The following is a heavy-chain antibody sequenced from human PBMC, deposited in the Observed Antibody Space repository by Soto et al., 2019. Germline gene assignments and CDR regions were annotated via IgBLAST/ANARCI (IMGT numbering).Heavy chain of an antibody. CDR3: ARDLGGWASDY. CDR1: GGSFSGYY. J-gene: IGHJ4*02. V-gene: IGHV4-34*01. D-gene: IGHD3-16*01. CDR2: INHSGST. Sequence: QVQLQQWGAGLSKPSETLSLTCAVYGGSFSGYYWSWIRQPPGKGLEWIGEINHSGSTNYNPSLKSRVTISVDTSKNQFSLKLSSVTAADTAVYYCARDLGGWASDYWGQGTLVTVSS.